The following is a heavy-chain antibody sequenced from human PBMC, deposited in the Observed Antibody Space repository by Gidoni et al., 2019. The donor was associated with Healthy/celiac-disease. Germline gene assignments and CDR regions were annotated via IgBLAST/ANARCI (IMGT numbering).Heavy chain of an antibody. V-gene: IGHV4-39*07. CDR1: GGSLSSSSYY. CDR2: IYYSGST. CDR3: ARDSEGYYYGMDV. Sequence: QLQLQESGPGLVKPSETLSLTCTVSGGSLSSSSYYWGWIRQPPGKGLEWIGSIYYSGSTYYNPSLKSRVTISVDTSKNQFSLKLSSVTAADTAVYYCARDSEGYYYGMDVWGQGTTVTVSS. J-gene: IGHJ6*02.